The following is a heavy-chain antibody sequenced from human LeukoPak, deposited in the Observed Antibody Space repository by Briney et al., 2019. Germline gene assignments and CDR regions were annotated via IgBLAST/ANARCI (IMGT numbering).Heavy chain of an antibody. Sequence: GGSLRLSCAASGFTFSSYSMNWVRQAPGKGLEWVSSISSSSSYIYYADSVKGRFTISRDNAKNSLYLQMNSLRAEDTAVYYCARDRDPRGVGATSGPWGQGTLVTVSS. CDR1: GFTFSSYS. J-gene: IGHJ5*02. CDR2: ISSSSSYI. V-gene: IGHV3-21*04. CDR3: ARDRDPRGVGATSGP. D-gene: IGHD1-26*01.